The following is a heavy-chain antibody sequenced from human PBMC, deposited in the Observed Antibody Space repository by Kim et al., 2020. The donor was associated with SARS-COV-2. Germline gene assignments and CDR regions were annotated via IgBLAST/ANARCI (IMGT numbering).Heavy chain of an antibody. CDR3: ARGLIGGGILDY. V-gene: IGHV4-34*01. CDR2: INHSGSA. CDR1: GGSFGGYF. J-gene: IGHJ4*02. D-gene: IGHD2-21*01. Sequence: SETLSLTCAVYGGSFGGYFWNWIRQPPGKGLEWIGEINHSGSANYNPSLKSRITVSVDTSKNQFSLKVNSLTAADAAVYYCARGLIGGGILDYWGQGSLV.